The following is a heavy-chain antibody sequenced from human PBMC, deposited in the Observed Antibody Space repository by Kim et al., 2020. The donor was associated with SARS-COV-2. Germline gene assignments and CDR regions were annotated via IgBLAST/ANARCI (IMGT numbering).Heavy chain of an antibody. CDR2: ISSSSSYT. CDR1: GFTFSDYY. D-gene: IGHD3-22*01. CDR3: ARDPSPPYYDSSGYYYFADY. V-gene: IGHV3-11*06. Sequence: GGSLRLSCAASGFTFSDYYMSWIRQAPGKGLEWVSYISSSSSYTNYADSVKGRFTISRDNAKNSLYLQMNSLRAEDTAVYYCARDPSPPYYDSSGYYYFADYWGQGTLVTVSS. J-gene: IGHJ4*02.